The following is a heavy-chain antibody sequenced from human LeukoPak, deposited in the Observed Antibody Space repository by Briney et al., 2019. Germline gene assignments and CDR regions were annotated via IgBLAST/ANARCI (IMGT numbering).Heavy chain of an antibody. J-gene: IGHJ1*01. CDR1: GGSISSGTHY. CDR2: LYYNGNT. Sequence: KPSETLSLTCVVSGGSISSGTHYWSWIRQPPGKGLEWIGCLYYNGNTNYNPSLKSRVTIPVDTSENQFSLKLTSVTAADTAVYYCARATLGGPPKDWGQGTLVTVSS. V-gene: IGHV4-61*01. D-gene: IGHD2-15*01. CDR3: ARATLGGPPKD.